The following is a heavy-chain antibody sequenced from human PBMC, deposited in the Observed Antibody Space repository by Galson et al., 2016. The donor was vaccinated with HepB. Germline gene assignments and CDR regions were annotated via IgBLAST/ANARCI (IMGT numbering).Heavy chain of an antibody. CDR1: GFTFSPSS. CDR2: ISGTTHTF. J-gene: IGHJ4*02. D-gene: IGHD3-3*01. V-gene: IGHV3-48*02. CDR3: ARDFSWSFEN. Sequence: LRLSCAASGFTFSPSSMNWVRQAPGKGLEWLSYISGTTHTFVSYADSLRGRFTISRDNAKNSLYLHLNSLRDEDTAVYYCARDFSWSFENWGQGTLVTVSS.